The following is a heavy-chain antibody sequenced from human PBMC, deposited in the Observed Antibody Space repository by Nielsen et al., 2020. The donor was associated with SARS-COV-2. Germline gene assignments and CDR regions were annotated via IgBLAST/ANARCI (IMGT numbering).Heavy chain of an antibody. CDR1: GGSISSSNW. V-gene: IGHV4-4*02. CDR2: IYHRGST. D-gene: IGHD7-27*01. CDR3: ARDCSCGLGSSPSSYFDY. Sequence: SETLSLTCAVSGGSISSSNWWSWVRQPQGKGLEWIGEIYHRGSTNYSPSLKTRVTISVDKSKNQFSLELRSVTAADTAVYYCARDCSCGLGSSPSSYFDYWGQVTLVTVSS. J-gene: IGHJ4*02.